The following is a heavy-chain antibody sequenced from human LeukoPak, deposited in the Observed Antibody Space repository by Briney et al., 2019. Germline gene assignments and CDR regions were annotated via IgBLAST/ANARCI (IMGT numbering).Heavy chain of an antibody. CDR2: IKRKTDGETT. CDR1: GLTFSHAW. J-gene: IGHJ4*02. V-gene: IGHV3-15*01. Sequence: PGESLRLSCAASGLTFSHAWMSWVRQAPGEGLEWVGGIKRKTDGETTEYVAPVKGRFTISRDDSKNTLYLQMNSLKTEDTGVYYCATASSGLFYWGQGTLVTVSS. CDR3: ATASSGLFY. D-gene: IGHD3-16*01.